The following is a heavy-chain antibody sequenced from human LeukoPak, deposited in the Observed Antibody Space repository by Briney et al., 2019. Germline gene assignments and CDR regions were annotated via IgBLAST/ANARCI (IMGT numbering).Heavy chain of an antibody. Sequence: GGSLRLSCAASGVIFSDYGMTWVRQAPGKGLEWVSYISSSYSGVYYVDSVKGRFTISRDNAENSLFLQMNSLRDEDTAIYYCARRERQSGNYYYFDYWGQGTLVTVSS. V-gene: IGHV3-48*02. CDR2: ISSSYSGV. CDR1: GVIFSDYG. J-gene: IGHJ4*02. CDR3: ARRERQSGNYYYFDY. D-gene: IGHD1-26*01.